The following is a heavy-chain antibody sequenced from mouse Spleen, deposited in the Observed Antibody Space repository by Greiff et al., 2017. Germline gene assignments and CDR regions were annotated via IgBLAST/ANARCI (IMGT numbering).Heavy chain of an antibody. CDR3: ARENQLGLFAY. CDR1: GFTFSDYY. Sequence: EVKLMESEGGLVQPGSSMKLSCTASGFTFSDYYMAWVRQVPEKGLEWVANINYDGSSTYYLDSLKSRFIISRDNAKNILYLQMSSLKSEDTATYYCARENQLGLFAYWGQGTLVTVSA. J-gene: IGHJ3*01. V-gene: IGHV5-16*01. D-gene: IGHD4-1*02. CDR2: INYDGSST.